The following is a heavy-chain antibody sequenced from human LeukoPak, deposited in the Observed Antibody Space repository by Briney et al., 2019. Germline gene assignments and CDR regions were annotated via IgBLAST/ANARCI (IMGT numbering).Heavy chain of an antibody. Sequence: ASVKVSCKASGYTFTGYYMQWVRQAPGQGLEWMGWINPNSGGTDYAQKFQGRVTMTRDTSISTAYMELSSLISDDTAVYYRARGAQLWLIHESNWFDPWGQGTLVTVSS. D-gene: IGHD5-18*01. CDR1: GYTFTGYY. V-gene: IGHV1-2*02. CDR3: ARGAQLWLIHESNWFDP. J-gene: IGHJ5*02. CDR2: INPNSGGT.